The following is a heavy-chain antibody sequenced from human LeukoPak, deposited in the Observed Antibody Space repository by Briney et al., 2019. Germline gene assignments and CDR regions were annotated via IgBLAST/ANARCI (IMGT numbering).Heavy chain of an antibody. J-gene: IGHJ6*04. Sequence: GGSLRLSCAASGFTFSSYWMSWVRQAPGKGLEWVANIKQDGSEKYYEDSVKGRFTISRDNAKNSLYLQMNSLRAEDTAVYYCARRSSGYCSSTSCYAYHYYYYGMDVWGKGTTVTVSS. CDR1: GFTFSSYW. V-gene: IGHV3-7*03. D-gene: IGHD2-2*01. CDR2: IKQDGSEK. CDR3: ARRSSGYCSSTSCYAYHYYYYGMDV.